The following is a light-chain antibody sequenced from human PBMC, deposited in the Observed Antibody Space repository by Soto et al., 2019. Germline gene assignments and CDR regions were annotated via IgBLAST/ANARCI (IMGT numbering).Light chain of an antibody. CDR2: AAS. Sequence: DILMTQSPSSLSASVGDRVTITCRASQSINTYLNWYQQKPGKAPKLLIYAASNLQSGVPSRFTGSGSGTDFTLTISSLQPEDFATYYCQQTFRTPPTFGGGTRVEIK. J-gene: IGKJ4*01. CDR3: QQTFRTPPT. V-gene: IGKV1-39*01. CDR1: QSINTY.